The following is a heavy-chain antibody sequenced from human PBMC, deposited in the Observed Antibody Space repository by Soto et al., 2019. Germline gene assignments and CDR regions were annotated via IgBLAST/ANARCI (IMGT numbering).Heavy chain of an antibody. Sequence: EASVKVSCKASGYTFTSYAMHWVRQAPGQRLEWMGWINAGNGNTKYSQKFQGRVTITRDTSASTAYMELSSLRSEDTAVYYCARRDYDILTGYSTVMDVWGQGTTVTVSS. CDR1: GYTFTSYA. D-gene: IGHD3-9*01. CDR2: INAGNGNT. J-gene: IGHJ6*02. V-gene: IGHV1-3*01. CDR3: ARRDYDILTGYSTVMDV.